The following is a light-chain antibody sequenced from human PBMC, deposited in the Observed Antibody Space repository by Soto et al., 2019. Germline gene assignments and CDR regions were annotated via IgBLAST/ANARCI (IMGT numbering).Light chain of an antibody. Sequence: LLTQSPGTLSLSPWDSATLSCRASQSVSSSYLAWYQQKPGQAPRLLIYGASSRATGIQDRFSGSGSGTEFTLTIRRLEPEDFAVYYCQQYGSSRTXGQGTKVDIK. CDR3: QQYGSSRT. CDR2: GAS. V-gene: IGKV3-20*01. CDR1: QSVSSSY. J-gene: IGKJ1*01.